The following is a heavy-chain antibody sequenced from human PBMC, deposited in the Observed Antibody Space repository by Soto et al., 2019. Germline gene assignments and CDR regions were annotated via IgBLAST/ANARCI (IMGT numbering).Heavy chain of an antibody. CDR3: ARGRVTTYLTGFDY. V-gene: IGHV1-69*01. D-gene: IGHD4-17*01. Sequence: QVHLVQAGAEVKKPGSSVKVSCKVSGGAFISYAISWVRQAPGRGLEWMGGIIPVFGTANYTQKFQGRVTITADATRSTAYMELSGLTSEETALYYCARGRVTTYLTGFDYWGQGTRVTVSS. J-gene: IGHJ4*02. CDR2: IIPVFGTA. CDR1: GGAFISYA.